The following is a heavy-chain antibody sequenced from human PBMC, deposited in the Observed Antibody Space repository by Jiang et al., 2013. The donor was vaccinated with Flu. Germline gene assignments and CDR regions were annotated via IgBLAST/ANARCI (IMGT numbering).Heavy chain of an antibody. CDR2: VNPNSGDT. CDR3: ARDQGGTTLADAFDV. Sequence: GYYMHWVRQAPGQGLEWMGWVNPNSGDTNYSHKFQGRVTMTWDTSISTAYMELSRLRSDDTAVYYCARDQGGTTLADAFDVWGQGTMVTVSS. D-gene: IGHD1-7*01. CDR1: GYY. V-gene: IGHV1-2*02. J-gene: IGHJ3*01.